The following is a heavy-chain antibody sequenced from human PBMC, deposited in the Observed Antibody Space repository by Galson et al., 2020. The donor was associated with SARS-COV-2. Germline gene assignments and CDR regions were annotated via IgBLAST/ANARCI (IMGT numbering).Heavy chain of an antibody. CDR3: ARGGVSYSSRSSFDY. CDR2: VSGSGDNT. J-gene: IGHJ4*02. Sequence: TGGSLRLSCAASGFNYSSYAMSWVRQAPGNGLEWVSAVSGSGDNTYYADSVKGRFTISRDNSKNTLSLQMNSLRAEDTAVYYCARGGVSYSSRSSFDYWGQGTLVTVSS. CDR1: GFNYSSYA. D-gene: IGHD6-13*01. V-gene: IGHV3-23*01.